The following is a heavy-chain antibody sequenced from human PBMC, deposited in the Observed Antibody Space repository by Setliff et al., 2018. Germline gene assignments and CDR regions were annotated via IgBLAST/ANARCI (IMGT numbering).Heavy chain of an antibody. Sequence: LRLSCAASGFTFNNYAMNWVRQAPGKGLEWVSTISGTDSNTDYADSVKGRFTISRDNSINTVFLQMDSLRAEDTAIYYCARDQARWLVAAGTFDYWGQGVLVTVS. J-gene: IGHJ4*02. CDR2: ISGTDSNT. CDR1: GFTFNNYA. CDR3: ARDQARWLVAAGTFDY. D-gene: IGHD1-1*01. V-gene: IGHV3-23*01.